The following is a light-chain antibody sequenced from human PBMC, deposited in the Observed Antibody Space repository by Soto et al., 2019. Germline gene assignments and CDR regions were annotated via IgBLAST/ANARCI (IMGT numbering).Light chain of an antibody. CDR3: QHYHRWPPFT. Sequence: EIVLTQSPATLSVSPGEKATLSCRASQNIADYLIWYQQRPGQAPRVLMHGSSTRAAGVPARFSGSGSGTEFTLTISSLXSEDSGIYYCQHYHRWPPFTFGPGTKVEI. J-gene: IGKJ3*01. V-gene: IGKV3-15*01. CDR1: QNIADY. CDR2: GSS.